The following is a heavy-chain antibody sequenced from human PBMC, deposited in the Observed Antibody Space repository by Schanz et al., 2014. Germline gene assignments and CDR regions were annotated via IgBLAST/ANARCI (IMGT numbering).Heavy chain of an antibody. V-gene: IGHV1-69*02. CDR2: IIPVLNIA. CDR3: ARGRGFYDY. CDR1: GGTFSSFG. J-gene: IGHJ4*02. Sequence: QVHLVQSGAEVKKPGSSVKVSCKASGGTFSSFGINWVRQAPGQGLEWMGRIIPVLNIATYAQRFQGRVSITADTSTNTAYMELSSLTSEDTAVHYCARGRGFYDYWGQGTLVTVSS. D-gene: IGHD3-10*01.